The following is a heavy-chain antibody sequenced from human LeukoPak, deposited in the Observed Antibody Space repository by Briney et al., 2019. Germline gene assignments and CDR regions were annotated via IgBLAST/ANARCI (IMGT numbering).Heavy chain of an antibody. D-gene: IGHD3-22*01. CDR1: RNDH. Sequence: GGSLRLSCAPSRNDHMHWVRQAPGKGLEWVAGISADGIGKYYADSVKGRFTISRDNSKNTFYLQMNSLRAEDTAIYYCAREIGSSGYAGYFDYRGQGTLVTVSS. V-gene: IGHV3-30*04. CDR3: AREIGSSGYAGYFDY. CDR2: ISADGIGK. J-gene: IGHJ4*02.